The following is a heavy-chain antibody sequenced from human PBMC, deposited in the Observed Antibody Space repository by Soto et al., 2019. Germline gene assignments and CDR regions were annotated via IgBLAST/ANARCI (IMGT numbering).Heavy chain of an antibody. V-gene: IGHV3-64*01. D-gene: IGHD3-22*01. CDR2: ISSNGGST. Sequence: EVQLVESGGGLVQPGGSLRLSCAASGFTFSSYAMHWVRQAPGKGLEYVSAISSNGGSTYYANSVKGRFTISRDNSKNTLYLQMGSLRAEDMAVYYCARGTYYYDSGGYYYWGQGTLVTVSS. J-gene: IGHJ4*02. CDR1: GFTFSSYA. CDR3: ARGTYYYDSGGYYY.